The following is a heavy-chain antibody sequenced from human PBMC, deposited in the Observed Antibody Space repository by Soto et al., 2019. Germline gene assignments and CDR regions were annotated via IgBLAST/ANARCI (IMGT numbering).Heavy chain of an antibody. CDR1: GYTISRYG. CDR2: ISANNGNT. J-gene: IGHJ4*02. CDR3: ARGGPGAPFDY. D-gene: IGHD1-26*01. V-gene: IGHV1-18*01. Sequence: PVKGYRKASGYTISRYGISRLRQAPGQGLEWMGWISANNGNTNYAQKVQGRVTMTTDTSTSTAYMELRSLRSDDTAMYYCARGGPGAPFDYWGQGTPVTVS.